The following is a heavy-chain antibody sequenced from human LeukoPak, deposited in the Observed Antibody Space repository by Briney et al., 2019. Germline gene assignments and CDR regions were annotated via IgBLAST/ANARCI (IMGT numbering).Heavy chain of an antibody. Sequence: SETLSLTCTVSGGSIRSTTHYWSWIRQSPGKGLEWIGYIYHSGTTNYNPSLRSRVTISVDTSKNQFSLKLRTATTADTALYYCAREGECSGGSCYSYGWFDPWGQGTLVTVSS. J-gene: IGHJ5*02. CDR2: IYHSGTT. CDR1: GGSIRSTTHY. V-gene: IGHV4-61*01. CDR3: AREGECSGGSCYSYGWFDP. D-gene: IGHD2-15*01.